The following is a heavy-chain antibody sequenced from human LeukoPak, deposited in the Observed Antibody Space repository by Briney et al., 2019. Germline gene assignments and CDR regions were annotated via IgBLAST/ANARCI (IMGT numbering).Heavy chain of an antibody. Sequence: SETLFLTCTVSGGSISGYYWSWIRQPPGKGLEWIGEINHSGSTNYNPSLKSRVTISVDTSKNQFSLKLSSVTAADTAVYYCARGGTYYYGSGSYDGAFDIWGQGTMVTVSS. CDR2: INHSGST. V-gene: IGHV4-34*01. CDR3: ARGGTYYYGSGSYDGAFDI. CDR1: GGSISGYY. D-gene: IGHD3-10*01. J-gene: IGHJ3*02.